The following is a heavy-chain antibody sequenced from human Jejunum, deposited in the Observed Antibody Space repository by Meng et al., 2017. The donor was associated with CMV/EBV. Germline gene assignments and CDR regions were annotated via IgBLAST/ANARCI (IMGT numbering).Heavy chain of an antibody. V-gene: IGHV3-23*03. Sequence: SGFVFSRDSMNWVRQAPGKGLGWVSIVYPGGTRIYYAESVKGRFTISRDDSRNAVYLQMNSLRADDTAVYYCAKDRAPDSGFNFDRWGQGTLVTVSS. J-gene: IGHJ4*02. D-gene: IGHD1-14*01. CDR3: AKDRAPDSGFNFDR. CDR2: VYPGGTRI. CDR1: GFVFSRDS.